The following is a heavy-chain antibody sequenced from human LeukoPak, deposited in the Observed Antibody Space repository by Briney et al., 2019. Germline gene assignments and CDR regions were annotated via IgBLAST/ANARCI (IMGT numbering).Heavy chain of an antibody. V-gene: IGHV3-66*01. D-gene: IGHD3-16*01. CDR2: IYSGGST. CDR1: GFTVSSNY. Sequence: PGGSLRLSCAASGFTVSSNYMSWVRQAPGKGLEWVSVIYSGGSTYYADSVKGRFTISRDNGKNSLFLQMNSLRAEDTALYYCALGEWLQPFDYWGQGTLVTVSS. CDR3: ALGEWLQPFDY. J-gene: IGHJ4*02.